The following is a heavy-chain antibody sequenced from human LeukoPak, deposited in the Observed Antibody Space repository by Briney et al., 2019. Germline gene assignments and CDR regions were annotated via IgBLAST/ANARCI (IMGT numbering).Heavy chain of an antibody. Sequence: PSETLSLTCTVSGGSISSYYWSWIRQPPGKGLEWIGYIYYSGSTNYNPSLKSRVTISVDTSKNQFPLKLSSVTAADTAVYYCARDREDYYDSSGGSLAFDIWGQGTMVTVSS. CDR3: ARDREDYYDSSGGSLAFDI. CDR1: GGSISSYY. CDR2: IYYSGST. V-gene: IGHV4-59*01. J-gene: IGHJ3*02. D-gene: IGHD3-22*01.